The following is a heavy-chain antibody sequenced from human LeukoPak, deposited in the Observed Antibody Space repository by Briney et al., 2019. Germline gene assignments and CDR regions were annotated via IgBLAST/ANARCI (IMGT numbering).Heavy chain of an antibody. D-gene: IGHD3-10*01. CDR3: AKIASASGSFSDY. Sequence: GGSLRLSCAASGFTFSSYAMYWVRQAPGKGLEWVSSISGSGGHTFYADSVKGRFTVSRDNSRNTLYLQMNSLRAEDTAVYFCAKIASASGSFSDYWGQGTLVTVSS. J-gene: IGHJ4*02. CDR2: ISGSGGHT. CDR1: GFTFSSYA. V-gene: IGHV3-23*01.